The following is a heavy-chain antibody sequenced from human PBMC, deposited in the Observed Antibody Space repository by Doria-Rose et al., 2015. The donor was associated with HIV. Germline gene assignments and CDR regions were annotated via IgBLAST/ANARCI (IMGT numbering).Heavy chain of an antibody. CDR1: GVSLSSPGMG. J-gene: IGHJ4*02. D-gene: IGHD6-13*01. V-gene: IGHV2-26*01. CDR2: IFSDDER. Sequence: QITLEESGPVLVKPTETLTLTCTVSGVSLSSPGMGVSWIRQPPGKALEWLANIFSDDERSYKTSPKSRLTISRGTSKSQVVLTMTDMDPVDTATYYCARIKSSRWYHKYYFDFWGQGTLVIVSA. CDR3: ARIKSSRWYHKYYFDF.